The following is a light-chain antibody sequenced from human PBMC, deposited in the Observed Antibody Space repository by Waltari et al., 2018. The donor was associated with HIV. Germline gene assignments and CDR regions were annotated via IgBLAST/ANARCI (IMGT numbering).Light chain of an antibody. CDR3: QSADISDYYLVL. CDR2: KDS. Sequence: SYELPQPPSVSVSPGQPPRITCSADALPHQYAYWYQQKPGQAPVLMIYKDSQRPSGIPERFSGSTSGTTVTLTISGVQAEDEADYYCQSADISDYYLVLFGGGTKLTVL. CDR1: ALPHQY. J-gene: IGLJ3*02. V-gene: IGLV3-25*03.